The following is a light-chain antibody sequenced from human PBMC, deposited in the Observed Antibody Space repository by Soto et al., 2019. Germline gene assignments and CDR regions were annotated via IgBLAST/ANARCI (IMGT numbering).Light chain of an antibody. V-gene: IGKV1-17*01. J-gene: IGKJ4*01. CDR1: QVITND. Sequence: IQMTQPPSSLSASVGDRLSITCRASQVITNDLGWYQQKPGKAPKRLIYAASTLQSGVPSRFSGSGSGTDFTLTISCLQSEDFATYYCQQYYSYPLTFGGGTKVDIK. CDR2: AAS. CDR3: QQYYSYPLT.